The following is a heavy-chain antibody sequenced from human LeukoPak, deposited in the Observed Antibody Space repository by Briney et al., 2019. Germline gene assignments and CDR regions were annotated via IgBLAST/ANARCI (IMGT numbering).Heavy chain of an antibody. D-gene: IGHD1-26*01. V-gene: IGHV3-21*01. CDR3: ARVPIVGATYYYYYMDV. Sequence: GGSLRLSCAASGFTFSSYSMNWVRQAPGKGLEWVSSISSSSSYIYYADSVKGRFTISRDNAKNSLYLQMNSLRAEDTAVYYCARVPIVGATYYYYYMDVWGKGTTVTVSS. CDR2: ISSSSSYI. CDR1: GFTFSSYS. J-gene: IGHJ6*03.